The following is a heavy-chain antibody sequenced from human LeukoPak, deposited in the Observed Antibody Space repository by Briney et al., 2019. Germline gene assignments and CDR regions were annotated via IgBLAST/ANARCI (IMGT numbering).Heavy chain of an antibody. J-gene: IGHJ4*02. D-gene: IGHD3-22*01. CDR3: ARDTYYYDSSGYALFDY. V-gene: IGHV4-61*02. CDR1: GGSISSGSYY. Sequence: KSSETLSLNCTVSGGSISSGSYYWSWIRQPAGKGLEWIGRIYTSGSTNYNPSLKSRVTISVDTSKNQFSLKLSSVTAADTAVYYCARDTYYYDSSGYALFDYWGQGTLVTVSS. CDR2: IYTSGST.